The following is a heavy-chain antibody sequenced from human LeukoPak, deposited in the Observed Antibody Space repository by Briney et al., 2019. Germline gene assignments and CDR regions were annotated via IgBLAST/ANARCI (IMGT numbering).Heavy chain of an antibody. CDR2: INTDGTVT. CDR3: ATKQWLAPPPDS. D-gene: IGHD6-19*01. V-gene: IGHV3-74*01. J-gene: IGHJ4*02. CDR1: GFTFSKYW. Sequence: GGALRLSCAASGFTFSKYWMLWVRQAPGKGLESVSRINTDGTVTTYADSVRGRFTVSRDNADNTMFLQMNSVRDEDTAVYYCATKQWLAPPPDSWGQGTPVTVSS.